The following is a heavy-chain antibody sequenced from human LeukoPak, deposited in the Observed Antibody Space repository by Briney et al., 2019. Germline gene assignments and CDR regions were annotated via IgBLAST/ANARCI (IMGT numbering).Heavy chain of an antibody. Sequence: SETLSLTCAVYGGSFSGYYWSWIRQPPGKGLEWIGEINHSGSTNYNPSLKSRVTISVDTSKNQLSLKLSSVTAADTAVYYCASHNGHYDYVWGSYHPYNWFDPWGQGTLVTVSS. J-gene: IGHJ5*02. CDR1: GGSFSGYY. D-gene: IGHD3-16*02. CDR2: INHSGST. V-gene: IGHV4-34*01. CDR3: ASHNGHYDYVWGSYHPYNWFDP.